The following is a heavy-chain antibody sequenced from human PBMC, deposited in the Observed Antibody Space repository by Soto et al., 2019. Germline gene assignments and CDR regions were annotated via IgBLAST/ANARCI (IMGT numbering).Heavy chain of an antibody. CDR3: ARQGFGELHGLVDV. V-gene: IGHV4-30-4*01. D-gene: IGHD3-10*01. Sequence: SETLCLTCTVSGGSISSFFHYWSWIRQHPGKGLEWIGYIYYSGTTYYNPSLNSRLTISLDTSKNQFSLNLSSVTAADTALYYCARQGFGELHGLVDVWGQGTTVTVSS. CDR2: IYYSGTT. CDR1: GGSISSFFHY. J-gene: IGHJ6*02.